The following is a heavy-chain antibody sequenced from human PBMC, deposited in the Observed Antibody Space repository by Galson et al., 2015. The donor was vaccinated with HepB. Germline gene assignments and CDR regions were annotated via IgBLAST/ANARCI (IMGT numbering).Heavy chain of an antibody. D-gene: IGHD3-10*01. CDR1: GFTFTSSA. Sequence: SCKASGFTFTSSAVQWVRQARGQRLEWIGWIVVGSGNTNYAQKFQERVTITRDMSTSTAYMELSSLRSEDTAVYYCALYGSGSYYNYWGQGTLVTVSS. J-gene: IGHJ4*02. CDR3: ALYGSGSYYNY. CDR2: IVVGSGNT. V-gene: IGHV1-58*01.